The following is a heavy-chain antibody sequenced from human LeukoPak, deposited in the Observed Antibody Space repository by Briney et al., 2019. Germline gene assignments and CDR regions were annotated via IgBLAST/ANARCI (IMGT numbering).Heavy chain of an antibody. J-gene: IGHJ2*01. D-gene: IGHD5-24*01. CDR3: ARDFRRDGYNYIHWHFDL. CDR1: GGSISGDH. V-gene: IGHV4-4*07. CDR2: IYTSGNT. Sequence: SETLSLTCTVSGGSISGDHWNWIRQPAGKGLEWIGRIYTSGNTNYNPSLKSRVTMSVDTSKNQFSLRLSSVTAADTAVFYCARDFRRDGYNYIHWHFDLWGRGTLVTVSS.